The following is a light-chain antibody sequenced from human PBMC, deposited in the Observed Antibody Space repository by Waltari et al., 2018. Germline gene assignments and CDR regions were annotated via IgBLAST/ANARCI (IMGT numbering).Light chain of an antibody. CDR1: SSDSGADES. CDR2: DVT. Sequence: SALTQPDSVSGSPGQSITISCSGISSDSGADESVSWYQQNPGKAPKVIIYDVTSRPSGVSNRFSGSKSGSSASLTISGLQPEDEADYYCSSFTTSTTGIFGGGTRLTVL. CDR3: SSFTTSTTGI. J-gene: IGLJ2*01. V-gene: IGLV2-14*01.